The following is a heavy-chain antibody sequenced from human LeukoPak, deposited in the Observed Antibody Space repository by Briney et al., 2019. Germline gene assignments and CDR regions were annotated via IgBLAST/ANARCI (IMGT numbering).Heavy chain of an antibody. Sequence: SETLSLTCTVSGGSVSSGGYYWSWIRQHPGKGLEWIGYIYYSGSTYYNPSLKSRVTISVDTSKNQFSLKLSSVTAADTAVYYCARSYSGSYRRDAFGIWGQGTMVTVSS. CDR1: GGSVSSGGYY. D-gene: IGHD1-26*01. J-gene: IGHJ3*02. V-gene: IGHV4-31*03. CDR3: ARSYSGSYRRDAFGI. CDR2: IYYSGST.